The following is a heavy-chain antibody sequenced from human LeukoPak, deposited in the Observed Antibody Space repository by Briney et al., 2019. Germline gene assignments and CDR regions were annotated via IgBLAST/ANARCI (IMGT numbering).Heavy chain of an antibody. Sequence: GGSLRLSCAASGFTFSSYSMNWVRQAPGKGLEWVSSISSSSSYIYYADSVKGRFTISRDNAKNSLYLQMNSLRAEDTAVYYCASFFKGSSSRVSWGQGTLVTVSS. CDR3: ASFFKGSSSRVS. V-gene: IGHV3-21*01. CDR1: GFTFSSYS. J-gene: IGHJ4*02. D-gene: IGHD6-6*01. CDR2: ISSSSSYI.